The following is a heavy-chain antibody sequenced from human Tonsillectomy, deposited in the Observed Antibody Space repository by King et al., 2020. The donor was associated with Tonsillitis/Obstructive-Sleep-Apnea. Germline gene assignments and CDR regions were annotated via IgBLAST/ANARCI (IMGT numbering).Heavy chain of an antibody. CDR2: ISYDGNNK. V-gene: IGHV3-30*01. CDR3: ARAKQAGGGYDFLVDS. CDR1: GFTVH. D-gene: IGHD5-12*01. Sequence: VQLVESGGGVVQPGRALRLSCVGSGFTVHMNWVRQAPCKGLEWVAGISYDGNNKYYADPRKGRFTISRNNSKNTLYLQMNSLRPEETAVYYCARAKQAGGGYDFLVDSWGQGTLVTVSS. J-gene: IGHJ4*02.